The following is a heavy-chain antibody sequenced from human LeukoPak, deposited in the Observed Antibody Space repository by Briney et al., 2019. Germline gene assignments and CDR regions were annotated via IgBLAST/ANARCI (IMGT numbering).Heavy chain of an antibody. CDR1: GGTFSSYA. V-gene: IGHV1-69*13. D-gene: IGHD6-13*01. Sequence: SVKVSCKASGGTFSSYAISWVRLAPGQGLEWMGGIIPIFGTANYAQKFQGRVTITADESTSTAYMELSSLRSEDTAVYYCARLQQLDYYYYGMDVWGQGTTVTVSS. J-gene: IGHJ6*02. CDR2: IIPIFGTA. CDR3: ARLQQLDYYYYGMDV.